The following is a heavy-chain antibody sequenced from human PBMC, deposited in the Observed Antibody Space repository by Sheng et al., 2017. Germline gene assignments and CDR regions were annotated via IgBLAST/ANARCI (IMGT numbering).Heavy chain of an antibody. Sequence: HGQLQQWGAGLLKPSETLSLTCAVYGGSFSGYYWSWIRQPPGKGLEWIGEINHSGSTNYNPSLKSRVTISVDTSKNQFSLKLSSVTAADTAVYYCARRERRNYDFWSGRQYYFDYWGQGTLVTVSS. J-gene: IGHJ4*02. CDR2: INHSGST. D-gene: IGHD3-3*01. CDR1: GGSFSGYY. V-gene: IGHV4-34*01. CDR3: ARRERRNYDFWSGRQYYFDY.